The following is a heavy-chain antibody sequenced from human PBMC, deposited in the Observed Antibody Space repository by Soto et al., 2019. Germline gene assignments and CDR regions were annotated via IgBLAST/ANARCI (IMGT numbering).Heavy chain of an antibody. CDR2: TYYRSKWYN. V-gene: IGHV6-1*01. Sequence: KQSQTLSLTCAISGDSVSSNSAAWNWIRQSPSRGLEWLGRTYYRSKWYNDYAVSVKSRITINPDTSKNQFSLQLNSVTPEDTAVYYCARDRGPDIVLMVYANWFDPWGQGTLVTVSS. CDR3: ARDRGPDIVLMVYANWFDP. D-gene: IGHD2-8*01. CDR1: GDSVSSNSAA. J-gene: IGHJ5*02.